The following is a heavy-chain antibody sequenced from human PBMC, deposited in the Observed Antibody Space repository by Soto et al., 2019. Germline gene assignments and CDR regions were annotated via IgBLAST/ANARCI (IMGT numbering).Heavy chain of an antibody. CDR3: ARLATGSNTDV. D-gene: IGHD3-10*01. V-gene: IGHV3-11*03. Sequence: GGSLRLSCAASGFIFRDFYMSWIRQVPGKGLEWLSKISSSSSSTDYTDSVKGRFTTSRDNSGNTLYLQMDSLRAEDTAEYYCARLATGSNTDVWGRGTTVTVSS. J-gene: IGHJ6*02. CDR1: GFIFRDFY. CDR2: ISSSSSST.